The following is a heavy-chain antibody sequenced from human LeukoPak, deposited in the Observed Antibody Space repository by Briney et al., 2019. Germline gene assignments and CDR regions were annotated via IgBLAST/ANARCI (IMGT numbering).Heavy chain of an antibody. V-gene: IGHV3-23*01. CDR2: ISGSGGST. D-gene: IGHD2-2*01. Sequence: PGGSLRLSCAASGFTFSTYAMNWARQAPGKGLEWDSVISGSGGSTYYADSVKGRFTISRDNSKNTLYLQMNSLRAEDTAVYYCAKDSCSSTSCYWDYWGQGTLVTVSS. CDR1: GFTFSTYA. CDR3: AKDSCSSTSCYWDY. J-gene: IGHJ4*02.